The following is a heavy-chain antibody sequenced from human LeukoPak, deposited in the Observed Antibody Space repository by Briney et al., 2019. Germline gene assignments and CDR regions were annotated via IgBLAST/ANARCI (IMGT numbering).Heavy chain of an antibody. J-gene: IGHJ4*02. Sequence: SVKVSCKASGFTFTSSAVQWVRQARGQRLEWIGWIVVCSGNTNYAQKFQERVTITRDMSTSTAYMELSSLRSEDTAVYYYAAESQMVYAIPPSYWGQGTLVTVPS. V-gene: IGHV1-58*01. CDR2: IVVCSGNT. D-gene: IGHD2-8*01. CDR3: AAESQMVYAIPPSY. CDR1: GFTFTSSA.